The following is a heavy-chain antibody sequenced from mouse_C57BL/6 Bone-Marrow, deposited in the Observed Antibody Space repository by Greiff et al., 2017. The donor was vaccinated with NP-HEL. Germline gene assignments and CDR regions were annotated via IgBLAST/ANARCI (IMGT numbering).Heavy chain of an antibody. CDR2: IYPGDGDT. CDR3: ANSNYGYFDY. J-gene: IGHJ2*01. V-gene: IGHV1-82*01. D-gene: IGHD2-5*01. Sequence: QVQLQQSGPELVKPGASVKISCKASGYAFSSSWMNWVKQRPGKGLEWIGRIYPGDGDTNYNGKFKGKATLTADKSSSTAYMQLSSLTSEDSAVYFCANSNYGYFDYWGQGTTLTVSS. CDR1: GYAFSSSW.